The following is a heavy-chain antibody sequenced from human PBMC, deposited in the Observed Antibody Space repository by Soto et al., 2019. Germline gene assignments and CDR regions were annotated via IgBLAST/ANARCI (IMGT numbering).Heavy chain of an antibody. CDR2: VFYTGFT. Sequence: SETLSLTCAVSGASISGSYYYWAWLRQSPGKGPEWIGSVFYTGFTSYNPSLESRVSVSVDTSKSQFSPKLSAVTAADTAVYYCATSQKGYNWNYFDHWGQGALVTVSS. D-gene: IGHD1-20*01. J-gene: IGHJ4*02. CDR3: ATSQKGYNWNYFDH. V-gene: IGHV4-39*01. CDR1: GASISGSYYY.